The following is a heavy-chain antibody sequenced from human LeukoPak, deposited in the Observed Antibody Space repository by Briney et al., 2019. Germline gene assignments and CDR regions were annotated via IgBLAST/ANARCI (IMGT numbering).Heavy chain of an antibody. D-gene: IGHD3-3*01. J-gene: IGHJ6*03. Sequence: GGSLRLSCAASGFTFSSYAMSWVRQAPGKGLEWVSAISGSGGSTYYADSVKGRFTISRDNSKNTLYLQMNSLRAEDTAVYYCAKGPGGFLGNYYYYYMDVWGKGTTVTVSS. V-gene: IGHV3-23*01. CDR1: GFTFSSYA. CDR3: AKGPGGFLGNYYYYYMDV. CDR2: ISGSGGST.